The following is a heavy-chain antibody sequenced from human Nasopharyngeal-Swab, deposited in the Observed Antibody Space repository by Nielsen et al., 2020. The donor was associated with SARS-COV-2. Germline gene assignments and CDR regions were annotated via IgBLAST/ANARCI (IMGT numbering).Heavy chain of an antibody. Sequence: GESLKISCAASGFTSSSYWMHWVRQAPGKGLVWVSRINSDGSSTTYADSVKGRFTISRDNTKNTLYLQMNSLRAEDTAVYYCARGGSSAYTWFDPWGQGTLVTVPS. D-gene: IGHD6-6*01. V-gene: IGHV3-74*01. J-gene: IGHJ5*02. CDR3: ARGGSSAYTWFDP. CDR1: GFTSSSYW. CDR2: INSDGSST.